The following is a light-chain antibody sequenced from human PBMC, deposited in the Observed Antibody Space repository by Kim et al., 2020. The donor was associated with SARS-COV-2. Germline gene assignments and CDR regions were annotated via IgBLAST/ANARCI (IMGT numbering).Light chain of an antibody. J-gene: IGLJ3*02. CDR3: SSYRSDSTWV. CDR2: DVT. CDR1: ANDIGIYNF. Sequence: QSALTQPASVSGSPGQSITISCTGTANDIGIYNFVSWFRQYPGKAPQPIIFDVTKRPTGLFDRFPGSKSGSPASLTISGPQAEDEDDYYCSSYRSDSTWVFGGGTQLTVL. V-gene: IGLV2-14*01.